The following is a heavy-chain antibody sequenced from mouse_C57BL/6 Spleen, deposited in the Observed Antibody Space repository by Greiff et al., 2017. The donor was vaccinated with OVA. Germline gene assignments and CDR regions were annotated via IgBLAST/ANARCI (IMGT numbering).Heavy chain of an antibody. D-gene: IGHD1-1*01. CDR1: GYTFTSYW. J-gene: IGHJ2*01. Sequence: VQLQQPGAELVKPGASVKLSCKASGYTFTSYWMNWVKQRPGQGLEWIGMIHPNRGSTNYNEKFKSKATLTVDKSSSTAYMQLSSLTSEDSAVYYCAISGDYYGSSGYWGQGTTLTVSS. CDR3: AISGDYYGSSGY. CDR2: IHPNRGST. V-gene: IGHV1-64*01.